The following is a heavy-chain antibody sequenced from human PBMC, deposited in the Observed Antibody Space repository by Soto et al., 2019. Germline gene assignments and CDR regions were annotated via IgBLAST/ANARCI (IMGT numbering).Heavy chain of an antibody. J-gene: IGHJ4*02. CDR2: IYYSGST. CDR1: GGSISSYY. Sequence: QVQLQESGPGLVKPSETLSLTCTVSGGSISSYYWSWIRQPPGKGLEWIGYIYYSGSTNYNPSLKSRVPISVDTSKNQFSLKLSSVTAADTAVYYCARDLRQYSSSHYDYWGQGTLVTVSS. V-gene: IGHV4-59*01. CDR3: ARDLRQYSSSHYDY. D-gene: IGHD6-6*01.